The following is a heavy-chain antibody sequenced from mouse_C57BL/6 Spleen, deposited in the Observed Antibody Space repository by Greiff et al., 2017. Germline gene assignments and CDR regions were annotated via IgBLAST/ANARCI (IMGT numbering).Heavy chain of an antibody. J-gene: IGHJ1*03. Sequence: VQLKESGPGLVKPSQSLSLTCSVTGYSITSGYYWNWIRQFPGNKLEWMGYISYDGSNNYNPSLKNRISITRDTSKNQFFLKLNSVTTEDTATYYCARENYDYDGYFDVWGTGTTVTVSS. CDR1: GYSITSGYY. CDR2: ISYDGSN. D-gene: IGHD2-4*01. V-gene: IGHV3-6*01. CDR3: ARENYDYDGYFDV.